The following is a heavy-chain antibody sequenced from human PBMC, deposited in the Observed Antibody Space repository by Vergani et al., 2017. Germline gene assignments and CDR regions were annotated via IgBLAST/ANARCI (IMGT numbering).Heavy chain of an antibody. V-gene: IGHV4-39*07. CDR2: IYYSGST. Sequence: QLQLQESGPGLVKPSETLSLTCTVSGGSISSSSYYWGWIRQPPGTGLEWIGSIYYSGSTYYNPSLKRRVTISVDTSKNQFSLKLSSVTAADTAVYYCARDVYSSSNYWGQGTLVTVSS. J-gene: IGHJ4*02. CDR1: GGSISSSSYY. D-gene: IGHD6-6*01. CDR3: ARDVYSSSNY.